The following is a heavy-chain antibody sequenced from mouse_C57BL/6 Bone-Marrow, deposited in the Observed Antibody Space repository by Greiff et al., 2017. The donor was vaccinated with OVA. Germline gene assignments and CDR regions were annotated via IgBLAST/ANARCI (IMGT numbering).Heavy chain of an antibody. D-gene: IGHD2-3*01. CDR2: IRLKSDNYAT. Sequence: EVQLQQSGGGLVQPGGSMKLSCVASGFTFSNYWMNWVRQSPEKGLEWVAQIRLKSDNYATHYAESVKGRFTISRDDSKSSVYLQMNNLRAEDTGIYYCTGRGWLLPFDYWGQGTTLTVSS. CDR3: TGRGWLLPFDY. J-gene: IGHJ2*01. V-gene: IGHV6-3*01. CDR1: GFTFSNYW.